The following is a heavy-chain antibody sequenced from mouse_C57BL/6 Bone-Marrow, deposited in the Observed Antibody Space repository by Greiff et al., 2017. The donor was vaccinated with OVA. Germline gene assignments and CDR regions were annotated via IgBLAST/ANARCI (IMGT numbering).Heavy chain of an antibody. CDR1: GYSITSGYY. CDR2: ISYDGSN. CDR3: AREGDYYGYYFDY. Sequence: ESGPGLVKPSQSLSLTCSVTGYSITSGYYWNWIRQFPGNKLEWMGYISYDGSNNYNPSLKNRISITRDTSKNQFFLKLNSVTTEDTATYYCAREGDYYGYYFDYWGQGTTLTVSS. V-gene: IGHV3-6*01. J-gene: IGHJ2*01. D-gene: IGHD1-1*01.